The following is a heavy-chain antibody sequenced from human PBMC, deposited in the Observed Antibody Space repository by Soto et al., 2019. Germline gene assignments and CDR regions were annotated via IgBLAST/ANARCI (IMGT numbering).Heavy chain of an antibody. V-gene: IGHV3-23*01. CDR2: ISGTAGNT. D-gene: IGHD1-7*01. J-gene: IGHJ4*02. CDR1: GFTFTSCA. Sequence: GGSLRLSCAASGFTFTSCAMSWVRQAPGKGLEWVSAISGTAGNTHHADSVKGRFTISRDISKNALYLQMNSLRAEDTAVYYCAKGDWDYIAGHFDYWGQGTLVTVSS. CDR3: AKGDWDYIAGHFDY.